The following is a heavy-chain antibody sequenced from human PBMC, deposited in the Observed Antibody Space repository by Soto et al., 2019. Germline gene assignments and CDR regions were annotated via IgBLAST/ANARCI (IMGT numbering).Heavy chain of an antibody. CDR2: IYYSVST. D-gene: IGHD6-13*01. CDR3: AAAAAGTPFDY. Sequence: PSETLSLTCTVSGGSISSYYWSWIRQPPGKGLEWIGYIYYSVSTNYNPSLKSRVTISVDTSKNQFSLKLSSLRSEDTAVYYCAAAAAGTPFDYWGQGTLVTVSS. J-gene: IGHJ4*02. CDR1: GGSISSYY. V-gene: IGHV4-59*01.